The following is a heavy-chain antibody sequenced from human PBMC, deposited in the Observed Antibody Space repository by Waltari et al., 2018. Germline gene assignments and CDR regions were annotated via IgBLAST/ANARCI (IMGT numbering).Heavy chain of an antibody. CDR2: IYHSRST. CDR1: GGSISLSNW. CDR3: ARVGSGWFKAFDY. J-gene: IGHJ4*02. D-gene: IGHD6-19*01. V-gene: IGHV4-4*02. Sequence: QVQLQASGPGLVKPSGTLSLTCAVSGGSISLSNWWSLVRQPPGTGLEWIGEIYHSRSTNYNPSLKSRVTISVDKSKNQFYRKRSSVTAADTAVYYCARVGSGWFKAFDYWGQGTLVTVSS.